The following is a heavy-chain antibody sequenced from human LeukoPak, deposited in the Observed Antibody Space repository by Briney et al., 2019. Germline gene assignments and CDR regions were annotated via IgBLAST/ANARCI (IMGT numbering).Heavy chain of an antibody. CDR1: GYTFTSYA. J-gene: IGHJ5*02. Sequence: GASVKVSCKASGYTFTSYAMNWVRQAPGQGLEWMGWINTNTGNPTYAQGFTGRFVFSLDTSVSTAYLQISSLKAEDTAVYYCASPDRHYDSSGYGFDPWGQGTLVTVSS. V-gene: IGHV7-4-1*02. CDR2: INTNTGNP. D-gene: IGHD3-22*01. CDR3: ASPDRHYDSSGYGFDP.